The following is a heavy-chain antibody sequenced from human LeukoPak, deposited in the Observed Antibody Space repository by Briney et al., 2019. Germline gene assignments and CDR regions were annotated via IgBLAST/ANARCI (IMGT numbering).Heavy chain of an antibody. CDR1: GGTFSSYA. CDR2: VIPIFGTA. D-gene: IGHD6-6*01. CDR3: ASLGMSSSSSHYYYYMDV. J-gene: IGHJ6*03. Sequence: ASVKVSCKASGGTFSSYAISWVRQAPGQGLEWMGGVIPIFGTANYAQKFQGRVTITADESTSTDYMELSSLRSEDTAVYYCASLGMSSSSSHYYYYMDVWGKGTTVTVSS. V-gene: IGHV1-69*13.